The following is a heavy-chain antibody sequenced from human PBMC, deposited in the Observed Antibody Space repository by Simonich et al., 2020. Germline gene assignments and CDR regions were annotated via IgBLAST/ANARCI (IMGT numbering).Heavy chain of an antibody. J-gene: IGHJ2*01. CDR3: ARHKFWGEVVTAIPGYWYFDL. D-gene: IGHD2-21*02. Sequence: QVQLQESGPGLVKPSETLSLTCTVSGGSISSYYWSWIRQPPGKGLEWIGYIYYSGSTNNNPSLKRRVTISVDTSKNQFSLKLSSVTAADTAVYYCARHKFWGEVVTAIPGYWYFDLWGRGTLVTVSS. V-gene: IGHV4-59*08. CDR2: IYYSGST. CDR1: GGSISSYY.